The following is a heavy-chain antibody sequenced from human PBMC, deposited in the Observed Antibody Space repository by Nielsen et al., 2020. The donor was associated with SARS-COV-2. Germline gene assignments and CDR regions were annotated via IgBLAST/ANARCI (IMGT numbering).Heavy chain of an antibody. Sequence: SETLSLTCSVSGDSISNSRYYWTWVRQPPGRGPEWIGNIHYTGSANYSPSLKSRLSMSLEASRNQFSLSVKSMTAADSAEYYCVRDTLAHGLDVWGQGITVTVSS. J-gene: IGHJ6*02. V-gene: IGHV4-31*03. CDR3: VRDTLAHGLDV. CDR1: GDSISNSRYY. CDR2: IHYTGSA.